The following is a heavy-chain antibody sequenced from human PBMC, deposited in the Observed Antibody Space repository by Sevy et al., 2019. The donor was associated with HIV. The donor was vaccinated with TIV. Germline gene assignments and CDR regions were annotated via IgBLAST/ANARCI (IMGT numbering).Heavy chain of an antibody. V-gene: IGHV1-18*01. CDR2: ISAYNGNT. J-gene: IGHJ6*02. CDR1: GYTFTSYG. Sequence: ASVKVSCKASGYTFTSYGISWVRQAPGQGLEWMGWISAYNGNTNYAQTLQGRVTMTTDTSTSTAYMELRSLRSDDTAVYYCARLIPDIVVVPAALPNYYYYYGMDVWGQGTTVTVSS. CDR3: ARLIPDIVVVPAALPNYYYYYGMDV. D-gene: IGHD2-2*02.